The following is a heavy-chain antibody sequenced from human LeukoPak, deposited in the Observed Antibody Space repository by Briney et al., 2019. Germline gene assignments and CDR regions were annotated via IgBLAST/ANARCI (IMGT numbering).Heavy chain of an antibody. CDR1: GYTFTNYW. J-gene: IGHJ3*02. CDR3: ARPRSAMVNHDDAFDI. CDR2: IYPGDSDT. D-gene: IGHD5-18*01. Sequence: KAGESLKISCKGSGYTFTNYWIGWVRQMPGKGLEWMGIIYPGDSDTRYSPSFQGQVTISADKSISTAYLQWSSLKASDTAMYYCARPRSAMVNHDDAFDIWGQGTMVTVSS. V-gene: IGHV5-51*01.